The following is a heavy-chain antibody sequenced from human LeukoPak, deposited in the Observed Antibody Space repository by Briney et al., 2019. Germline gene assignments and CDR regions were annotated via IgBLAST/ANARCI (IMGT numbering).Heavy chain of an antibody. CDR3: ARDPGWELRHNWFDP. V-gene: IGHV1-69*06. Sequence: ASVKVSCKASGGTFSSYAISWVRQAPGQGLEWMGGIIPIFGTANYAQKFQGRVTITADKSTSTAYMEMSSVRSKNTAVYSCARDPGWELRHNWFDPWGQGTLVTVSS. CDR1: GGTFSSYA. D-gene: IGHD1-26*01. CDR2: IIPIFGTA. J-gene: IGHJ5*02.